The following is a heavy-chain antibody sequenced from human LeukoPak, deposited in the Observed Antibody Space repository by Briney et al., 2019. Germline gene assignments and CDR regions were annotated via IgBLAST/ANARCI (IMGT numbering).Heavy chain of an antibody. CDR1: GGSISSSNW. Sequence: SETLSLTCAVSGGSISSSNWWSWVRRPPGKGLEWIGEIYHSGSTSYNPSLKSRVTISVDKSKNQFSLKLSSVTAADTAVYYCAREKGWFHYYYYYMDVWGKGTTVTVSS. J-gene: IGHJ6*03. V-gene: IGHV4-4*02. CDR2: IYHSGST. D-gene: IGHD3-10*01. CDR3: AREKGWFHYYYYYMDV.